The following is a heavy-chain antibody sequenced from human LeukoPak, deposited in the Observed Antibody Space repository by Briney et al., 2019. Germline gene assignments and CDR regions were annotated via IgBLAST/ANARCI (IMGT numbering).Heavy chain of an antibody. D-gene: IGHD6-19*01. V-gene: IGHV3-30*04. Sequence: GGSLRLSCAASGFTFSNHVMHWVRQAPGKGLEWVAVISSDGNNKYYADSVQGRFTIARDNSKNTLYLQMNSLRPEDTAVYYCARDRPGITVAGALDYWGQGTLATVSS. CDR1: GFTFSNHV. J-gene: IGHJ4*02. CDR2: ISSDGNNK. CDR3: ARDRPGITVAGALDY.